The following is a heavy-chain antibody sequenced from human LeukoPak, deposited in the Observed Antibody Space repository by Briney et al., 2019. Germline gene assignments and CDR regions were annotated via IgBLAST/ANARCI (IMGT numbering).Heavy chain of an antibody. CDR1: GFTFSSYW. Sequence: GGSLRLSCAASGFTFSSYWMSWVRQAPGKGLEWVANIRQDGNEKYYVDSVKGRFTISRDNAKNSLYLQMSTLRAEDTAVYYCARGGEDYYNSSGYLGAFDIWGQGTMVTVSS. V-gene: IGHV3-7*04. D-gene: IGHD3-22*01. CDR3: ARGGEDYYNSSGYLGAFDI. CDR2: IRQDGNEK. J-gene: IGHJ3*02.